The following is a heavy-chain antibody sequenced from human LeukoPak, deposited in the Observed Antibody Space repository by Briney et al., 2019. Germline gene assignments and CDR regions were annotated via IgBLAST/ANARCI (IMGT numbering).Heavy chain of an antibody. CDR1: GGSISSYY. J-gene: IGHJ4*02. D-gene: IGHD3-9*01. Sequence: SETLSLTCTVSGGSISSYYWSWIRQPPGKGLEWIGYIYYSGSTNYNPSLKSRVTISVDTSKNQFSLKLGSVTAADTAVYYCARGDDILTPWDYWGQGTLVTVSS. V-gene: IGHV4-59*01. CDR2: IYYSGST. CDR3: ARGDDILTPWDY.